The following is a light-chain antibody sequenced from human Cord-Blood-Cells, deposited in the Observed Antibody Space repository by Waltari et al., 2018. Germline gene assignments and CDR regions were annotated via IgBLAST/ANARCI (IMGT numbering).Light chain of an antibody. CDR1: SSTIGAGYA. Sequence: QSVLTQPHSVSGAPGQMVTISCPGSSSTIGAGYAVLRSQQLPVTAPKPLIYGNNTRPSGVPDPFSCSKAGTSASLAITGLQAEDEADYYCQSYDSSLSGWVFGGGTKLTVL. CDR2: GNN. V-gene: IGLV1-40*01. J-gene: IGLJ3*02. CDR3: QSYDSSLSGWV.